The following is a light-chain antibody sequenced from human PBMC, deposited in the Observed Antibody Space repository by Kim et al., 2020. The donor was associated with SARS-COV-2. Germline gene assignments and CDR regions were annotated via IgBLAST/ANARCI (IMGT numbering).Light chain of an antibody. CDR2: WAS. Sequence: ATINCKSSQTILYSSQNKNYLAWYQHKAGQPPKLLIYWASSRESGVPDRFSGSGSGTDFNLTISSLQAEDVAIYYCQQYYSSHPTFGQGTKVDIK. CDR3: QQYYSSHPT. CDR1: QTILYSSQNKNY. V-gene: IGKV4-1*01. J-gene: IGKJ1*01.